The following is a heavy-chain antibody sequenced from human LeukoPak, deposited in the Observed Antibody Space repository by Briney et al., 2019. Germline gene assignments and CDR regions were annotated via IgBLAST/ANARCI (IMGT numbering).Heavy chain of an antibody. CDR2: IYPGDSDS. Sequence: HGESLKISCKGFGYNFTSHWIGWVRQMPGKGLEWMGIIYPGDSDSRYSPSFQGQVTISADKSISTAYLQWSSLEASDTAIYYCGRQGHYYDSGDYYYNAFDIWGQGTMVTVSS. CDR3: GRQGHYYDSGDYYYNAFDI. V-gene: IGHV5-51*01. CDR1: GYNFTSHW. D-gene: IGHD3-22*01. J-gene: IGHJ3*02.